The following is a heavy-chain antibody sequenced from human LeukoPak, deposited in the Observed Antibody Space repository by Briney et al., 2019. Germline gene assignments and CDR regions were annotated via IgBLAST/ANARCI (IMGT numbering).Heavy chain of an antibody. CDR3: ARDFRGFVLDY. Sequence: SETLSLTCTVSGGSTSSYYWSWIRQPPGKGLEWIGYIYYSGRTNYNPSLKSRVTISVDTSKDQFSLKLSSVTAADTAVYYCARDFRGFVLDYWGQGTLVTVSS. D-gene: IGHD3-3*01. V-gene: IGHV4-59*01. CDR1: GGSTSSYY. CDR2: IYYSGRT. J-gene: IGHJ4*02.